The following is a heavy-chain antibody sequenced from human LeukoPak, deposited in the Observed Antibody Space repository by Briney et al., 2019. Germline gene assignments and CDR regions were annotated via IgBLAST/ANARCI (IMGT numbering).Heavy chain of an antibody. Sequence: ASVKVSCKASGYTFTNYYVHWVRQAPGQRLEWMGWINPNSGGTDYAQKFQGRVTMTRDTSISTAYMELSRLTSDDTAVYYCARGSGYDYNWFDPWGEGNLGIVSS. CDR2: INPNSGGT. CDR1: GYTFTNYY. V-gene: IGHV1-2*02. CDR3: ARGSGYDYNWFDP. D-gene: IGHD5-12*01. J-gene: IGHJ5*02.